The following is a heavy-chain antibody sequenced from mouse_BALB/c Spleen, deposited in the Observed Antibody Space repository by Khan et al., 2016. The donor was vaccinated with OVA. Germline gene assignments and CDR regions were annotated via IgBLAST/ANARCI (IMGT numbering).Heavy chain of an antibody. CDR2: IRSGGST. CDR3: ARNYDYDECLAD. Sequence: QVRLQQSGPGLVQPSQSLSITCTVSGFSLTTYGVHWVRQSPGKGLEWLVVIRSGGSTDYNAAFISRLSTSKDNSNSQIFFKMNSLQANDTAIYYCARNYDYDECLADWGQGTLVTVSA. V-gene: IGHV2-2*02. J-gene: IGHJ3*01. CDR1: GFSLTTYG. D-gene: IGHD2-4*01.